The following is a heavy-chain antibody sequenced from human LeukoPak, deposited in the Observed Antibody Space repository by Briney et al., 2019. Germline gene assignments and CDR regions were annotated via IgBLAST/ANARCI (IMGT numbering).Heavy chain of an antibody. CDR2: ISAYNGNT. CDR1: GYTFTSYG. Sequence: WASVKVSCKASGYTFTSYGISWVRQAPGQGLEWMGWISAYNGNTNYAQKLQGRVTMTTGTSTSTAYMKLRSLRSDDTAVYYCARVFTMVRGVITFDYWGQGTLVTVSS. V-gene: IGHV1-18*04. J-gene: IGHJ4*02. D-gene: IGHD3-10*01. CDR3: ARVFTMVRGVITFDY.